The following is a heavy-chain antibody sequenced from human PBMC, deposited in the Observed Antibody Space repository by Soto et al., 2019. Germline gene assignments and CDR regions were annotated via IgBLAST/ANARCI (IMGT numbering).Heavy chain of an antibody. J-gene: IGHJ3*02. CDR2: INHSRNT. CDR3: ARARGYRVAFDI. D-gene: IGHD3-3*01. CDR1: GGSISSSSNH. Sequence: PSETLSLTCTVSGGSISSSSNHWGWIRQPPGKGLEWIGNINHSRNTNYNPSLKSRVTISVDTSKNQFSLKLSSVTAADTAVYYCARARGYRVAFDIWGQGTMVTVSS. V-gene: IGHV4-39*07.